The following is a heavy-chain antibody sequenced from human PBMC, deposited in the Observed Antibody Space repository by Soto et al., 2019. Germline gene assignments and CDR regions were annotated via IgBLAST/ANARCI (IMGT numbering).Heavy chain of an antibody. V-gene: IGHV3-30*18. D-gene: IGHD2-2*01. CDR2: ISYDGSNK. J-gene: IGHJ4*01. CDR3: AKESDRYCSSTSCSNVDY. Sequence: LRLSCAASGFTFSSYGMHWVRQAPGKGLEWVAVISYDGSNKYYADSVKGRFTISRDNSKNTLYLQMNSLRAEDTAVYYCAKESDRYCSSTSCSNVDYWGHGTLVTVSS. CDR1: GFTFSSYG.